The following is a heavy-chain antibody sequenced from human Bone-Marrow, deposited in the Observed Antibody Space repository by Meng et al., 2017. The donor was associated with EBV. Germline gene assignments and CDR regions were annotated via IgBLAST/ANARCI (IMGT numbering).Heavy chain of an antibody. Sequence: QVAQAGAGEKKHGSAVNVTCKAAGGTFRSDDRSWVRQSPGKGLEWMGGLIPMLSATHNAPKFQGRVTIIANAITSTHNMELSSLRSEDTAVYYCESESGRGYTPDYWGQGTLVTVSS. CDR1: GGTFRSDD. D-gene: IGHD3-10*01. CDR3: ESESGRGYTPDY. V-gene: IGHV1-69*01. CDR2: LIPMLSAT. J-gene: IGHJ4*02.